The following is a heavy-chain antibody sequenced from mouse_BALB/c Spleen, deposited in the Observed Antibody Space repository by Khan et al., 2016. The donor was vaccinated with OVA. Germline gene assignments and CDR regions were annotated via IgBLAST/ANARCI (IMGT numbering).Heavy chain of an antibody. Sequence: VQLQQSGTVLARPGASVKMSCKASGYTFTSYWMHWVKQRPGQGLEWIGAIYPGNSDINYNQKFKGKAKLTAVTSTSTAYMELNSLTNEDSAVSYCTRSSFGNYESWDYWGQGTTLTVSS. CDR3: TRSSFGNYESWDY. V-gene: IGHV1-5*01. CDR1: GYTFTSYW. D-gene: IGHD2-1*01. J-gene: IGHJ2*01. CDR2: IYPGNSDI.